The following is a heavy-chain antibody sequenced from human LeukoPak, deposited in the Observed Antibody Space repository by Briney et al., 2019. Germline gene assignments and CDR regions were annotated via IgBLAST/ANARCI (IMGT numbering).Heavy chain of an antibody. D-gene: IGHD2-2*01. CDR3: ASHPYCSSTSCYSWFDP. Sequence: SETLCLTCAVYGGSFSGYYWSWIRQPPGKGLEWIGEINHSGSTKYNPSLKSRVTISVDTSKNQFSLKLSSVTAADTAVYYCASHPYCSSTSCYSWFDPWGQGTLVTVSS. CDR2: INHSGST. J-gene: IGHJ5*02. V-gene: IGHV4-34*01. CDR1: GGSFSGYY.